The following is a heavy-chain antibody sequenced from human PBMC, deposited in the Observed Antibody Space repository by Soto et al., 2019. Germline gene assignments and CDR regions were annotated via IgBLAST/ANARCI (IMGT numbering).Heavy chain of an antibody. CDR2: VSAGGDMT. J-gene: IGHJ6*02. D-gene: IGHD3-10*01. V-gene: IGHV3-23*01. CDR3: ARGDRGGSGSPASYYYSGLDV. CDR1: GFTFSSYA. Sequence: DVQLLESGGHLVHPGGSLRLSCAASGFTFSSYAMSWVRQAPGKGLEWVSSVSAGGDMTYYSDSVKGRFTISRDNSNNALFLQMNSLRIEDTALYYCARGDRGGSGSPASYYYSGLDVWGQGATVTVS.